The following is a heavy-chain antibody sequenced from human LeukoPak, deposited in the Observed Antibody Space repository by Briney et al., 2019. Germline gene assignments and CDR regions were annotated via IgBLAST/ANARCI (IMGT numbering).Heavy chain of an antibody. CDR2: INGDGSTT. D-gene: IGHD3-22*01. Sequence: GSLRLSCAASGFTFSRYWMHWVRQAPGKGLVLVSRINGDGSTTSYADSVKGGFTISRDNAKNTLYLQMNSLRAEDTAVYYCATGNYYDSRGYYTFGHWGQGTLVTVSS. CDR3: ATGNYYDSRGYYTFGH. CDR1: GFTFSRYW. V-gene: IGHV3-74*01. J-gene: IGHJ1*01.